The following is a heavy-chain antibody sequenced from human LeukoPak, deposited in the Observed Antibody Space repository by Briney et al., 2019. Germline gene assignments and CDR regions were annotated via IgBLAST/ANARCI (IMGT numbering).Heavy chain of an antibody. V-gene: IGHV4-38-2*01. CDR2: IYHSGST. CDR1: GYSISSGYY. CDR3: ATSRNSGSLDY. Sequence: PSETLSLTCAVSGYSISSGYYWGWIRQPPGKGLEWIGSIYHSGSTYYNPSLKSRVTISVDTSKNHFSLKLSSVTAADTAVYYCATSRNSGSLDYWGQGTLVTVSS. D-gene: IGHD1-26*01. J-gene: IGHJ4*02.